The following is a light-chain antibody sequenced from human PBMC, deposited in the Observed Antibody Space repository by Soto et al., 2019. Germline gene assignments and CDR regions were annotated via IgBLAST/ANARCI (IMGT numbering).Light chain of an antibody. CDR3: QQYYSLPRT. Sequence: DIVMTQSPDSLAVSLGERATINCKSSQSLLAKSYNKNDLAWYQQKPGQPLKLLMHWASTRESGVPDRFSGSGSGTDFTLTISSLQAEDVAVYYCQQYYSLPRTFGGGTKVEIK. CDR1: QSLLAKSYNKND. V-gene: IGKV4-1*01. CDR2: WAS. J-gene: IGKJ4*01.